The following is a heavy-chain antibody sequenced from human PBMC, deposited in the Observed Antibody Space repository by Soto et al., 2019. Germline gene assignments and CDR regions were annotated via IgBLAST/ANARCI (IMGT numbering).Heavy chain of an antibody. J-gene: IGHJ6*03. CDR1: GGSISNNNFC. D-gene: IGHD3-3*01. CDR3: ARQPNDDFSYYYMDV. CDR2: LFYSGST. Sequence: SETLSLTCTVSGGSISNNNFCWGWIRQPPGKGLEWIGSLFYSGSTVYSPSLGSRVTISVDTSKNQFSLNLRSVTAADTAVYYCARQPNDDFSYYYMDVWGQGTPVTVSS. V-gene: IGHV4-39*01.